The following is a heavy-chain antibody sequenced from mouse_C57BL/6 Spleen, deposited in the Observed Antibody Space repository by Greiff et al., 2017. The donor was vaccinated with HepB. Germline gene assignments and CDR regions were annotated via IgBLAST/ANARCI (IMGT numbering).Heavy chain of an antibody. D-gene: IGHD2-3*01. CDR2: ISYDGSN. Sequence: EVKLQESGPGLVKPSQSLSLTCSVTGYSITSGYYWNWIRQFPGNKLEWMGYISYDGSNNYNPSLKNRISITRDTSKNQFFLKLNSVTTEDTATYYCARSGDGYLYAMDYWGQGTSVTVSS. V-gene: IGHV3-6*01. CDR1: GYSITSGYY. CDR3: ARSGDGYLYAMDY. J-gene: IGHJ4*01.